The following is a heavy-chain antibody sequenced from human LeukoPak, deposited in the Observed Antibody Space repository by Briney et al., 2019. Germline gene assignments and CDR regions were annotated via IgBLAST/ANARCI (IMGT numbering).Heavy chain of an antibody. V-gene: IGHV4-31*03. J-gene: IGHJ4*02. CDR1: GGSISSGGYY. Sequence: SETLSLTCTVSGGSISSGGYYWSWIRQHPGKGLEWIGYIYYSGSTYYNPSLKSRVTISVDTSKNQFSLKLSSVTAADTAVYYCARDNYGDSHFDYWGQGTLVTVSS. CDR3: ARDNYGDSHFDY. CDR2: IYYSGST. D-gene: IGHD4-17*01.